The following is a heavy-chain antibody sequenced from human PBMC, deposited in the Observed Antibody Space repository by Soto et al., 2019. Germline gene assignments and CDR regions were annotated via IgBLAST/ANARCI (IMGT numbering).Heavy chain of an antibody. D-gene: IGHD5-12*01. CDR1: GGSISSGDHY. J-gene: IGHJ6*02. CDR2: TYYSGST. CDR3: ARGRGYGNQYGMDV. Sequence: QVQLQESGPGLVKPSQTLSLTCTVSGGSISSGDHYWNWVRQPPGKGLEWIGYTYYSGSTYYNPSLKIRVTISVDSSKNQFSLKLSSVTAADTAVYYCARGRGYGNQYGMDVWGQGTTVTVSS. V-gene: IGHV4-30-4*01.